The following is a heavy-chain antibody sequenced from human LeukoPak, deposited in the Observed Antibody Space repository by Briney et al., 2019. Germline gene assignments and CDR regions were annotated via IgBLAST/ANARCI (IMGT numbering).Heavy chain of an antibody. D-gene: IGHD2-2*02. CDR1: GYTLTELS. CDR2: FDPEDGET. J-gene: IGHJ4*02. V-gene: IGHV1-24*01. Sequence: ASVKVSCKVSGYTLTELSMHWVRQAPGKGLEWMGGFDPEDGETIYAQKFQGRVTMTEDTSTDTAYMELSSLRSEDTAVYYCETARIVVVPAAIHYYFDYWGQGTLVTVSS. CDR3: ETARIVVVPAAIHYYFDY.